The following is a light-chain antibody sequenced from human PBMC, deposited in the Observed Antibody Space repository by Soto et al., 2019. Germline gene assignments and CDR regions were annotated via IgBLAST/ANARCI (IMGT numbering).Light chain of an antibody. CDR3: QTCGNGIRV. CDR2: LNSDGSH. Sequence: QPVLTQSPSASASLGASVKLTCTLSSGHSSYAIAWHQQQPEKGPRYLMKLNSDGSHSKGDGIPDRFSGSSSGAERYLTISNLQSEDEADYSCQTCGNGIRVFGGGTKLTVL. V-gene: IGLV4-69*01. CDR1: SGHSSYA. J-gene: IGLJ3*02.